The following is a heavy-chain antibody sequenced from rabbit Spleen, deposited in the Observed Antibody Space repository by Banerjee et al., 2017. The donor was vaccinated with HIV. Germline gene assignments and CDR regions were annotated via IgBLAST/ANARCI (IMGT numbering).Heavy chain of an antibody. CDR1: GFSFSNNW. CDR2: IDSNDGAT. V-gene: IGHV1S45*01. Sequence: QEQLVESGGGLVKPEGSLKLSCTASGFSFSNNWICWVRQAPGKGLEWIACIDSNDGATDYANGPKDRFTISKTSSTTVTLQMTSLTAADTATYFCARNYVNAFDPWGQGTLVTVS. J-gene: IGHJ2*01. D-gene: IGHD1-1*01. CDR3: ARNYVNAFDP.